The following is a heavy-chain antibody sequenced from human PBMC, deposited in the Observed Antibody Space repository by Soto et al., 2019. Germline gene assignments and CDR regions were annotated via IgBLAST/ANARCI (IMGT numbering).Heavy chain of an antibody. Sequence: GGSLRLSCAASGFSFTTYAMSXVRQAPGKGLDWVSSITESSSTTYYADSVKGRFTISRDNSKTTLFLQMNSLRAEDTAVYYCVKDWQGSSCSAGGCLSSWGQGTLVTVSS. CDR2: ITESSSTT. J-gene: IGHJ5*02. CDR3: VKDWQGSSCSAGGCLSS. D-gene: IGHD2-2*01. CDR1: GFSFTTYA. V-gene: IGHV3-23*01.